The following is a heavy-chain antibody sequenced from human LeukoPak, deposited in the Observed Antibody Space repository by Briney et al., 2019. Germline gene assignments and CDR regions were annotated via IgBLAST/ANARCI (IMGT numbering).Heavy chain of an antibody. CDR1: GFTFSSYW. Sequence: GGSLRLSCAASGFTFSSYWMSWFRQIPGKGLEWLGNIKTDGSEKYYLDSVRGRFTISRDNAKNSLFLQMNSLRGEDTAVYFCVPDYVLGTYDPEYWGQGTLVTVTS. CDR2: IKTDGSEK. D-gene: IGHD3-16*01. V-gene: IGHV3-7*01. J-gene: IGHJ4*02. CDR3: VPDYVLGTYDPEY.